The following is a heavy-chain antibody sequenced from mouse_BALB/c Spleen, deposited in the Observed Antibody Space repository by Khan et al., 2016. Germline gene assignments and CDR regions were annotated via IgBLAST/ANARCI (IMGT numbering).Heavy chain of an antibody. D-gene: IGHD2-2*01. Sequence: EVQLQESGAELVKPGASVKLSCTASGFNIKDTYMHWVKQRPEQGLERIGRIDPANGNTKYDPKFQGKATITADTSSNTAYLQLSSLTSEDTAVYYCAIRLRRGFDYWGQGTTLTVSS. J-gene: IGHJ2*01. CDR3: AIRLRRGFDY. CDR2: IDPANGNT. CDR1: GFNIKDTY. V-gene: IGHV14-3*02.